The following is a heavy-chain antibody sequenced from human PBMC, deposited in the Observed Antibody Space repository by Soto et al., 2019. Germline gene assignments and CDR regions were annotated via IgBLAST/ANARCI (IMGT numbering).Heavy chain of an antibody. CDR2: IRSKANSYAT. J-gene: IGHJ3*02. CDR3: TYYYDSSGYNTPISYAFDI. CDR1: GFTFSGSA. D-gene: IGHD3-22*01. V-gene: IGHV3-73*01. Sequence: VGSLRLSCAASGFTFSGSAMHWVRQASGKGLEWVGRIRSKANSYATAYAASVKGRFTITRDDSKNTAYLQMNSLKTEDTAVYYCTYYYDSSGYNTPISYAFDIWGQGTMVTVSS.